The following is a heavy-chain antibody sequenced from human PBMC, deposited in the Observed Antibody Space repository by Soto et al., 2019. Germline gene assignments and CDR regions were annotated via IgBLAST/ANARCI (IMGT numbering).Heavy chain of an antibody. CDR1: GFTFSTYT. D-gene: IGHD6-6*01. Sequence: EVKLVESGGDLVQPGGSLRLSCAASGFTFSTYTRNWVRQAPGKGLEWVSYIRSRSYTIYYVDSVKGRFTISRDNAKNSLYLQMNSLRDEDTAVYYCARGGSSSDNGMDVWGQGTTVTVSS. CDR3: ARGGSSSDNGMDV. CDR2: IRSRSYTI. J-gene: IGHJ6*02. V-gene: IGHV3-48*02.